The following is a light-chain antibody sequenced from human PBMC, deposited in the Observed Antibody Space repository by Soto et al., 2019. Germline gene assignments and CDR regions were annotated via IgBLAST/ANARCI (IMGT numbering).Light chain of an antibody. CDR2: GAS. V-gene: IGKV3-20*01. J-gene: IGKJ3*01. CDR3: QQYGSSPRFT. Sequence: EIVLTQSPGTLSLSPGERATLSCRASQSVSSSYLAWYQQKPGQAPRLLIYGASSRATGIPDRFSGSWSGTAFTLTISRLEPEDFAVYYCQQYGSSPRFTFGPGTKVDIK. CDR1: QSVSSSY.